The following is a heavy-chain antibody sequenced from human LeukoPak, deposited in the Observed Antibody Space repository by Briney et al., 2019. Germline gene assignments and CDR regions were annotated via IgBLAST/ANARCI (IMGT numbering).Heavy chain of an antibody. CDR2: INHSGST. Sequence: SETLSLTCAVYGGSFSGYYWSWIRQPPGKGLERIGEINHSGSTNYNPSLKSRVTISVDTSKNQFSLKLSSVTAADTAVYYCARGGDSLWWGYYGMDVWGQGTTVTVSS. J-gene: IGHJ6*02. D-gene: IGHD3-16*01. V-gene: IGHV4-34*01. CDR1: GGSFSGYY. CDR3: ARGGDSLWWGYYGMDV.